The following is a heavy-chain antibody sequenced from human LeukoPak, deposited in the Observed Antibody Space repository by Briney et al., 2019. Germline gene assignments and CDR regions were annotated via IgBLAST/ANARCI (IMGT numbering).Heavy chain of an antibody. D-gene: IGHD4-11*01. Sequence: ASVKVSCKASGGTFSSYAISWVRQAPGQGLEWMGRIIPIFGTANYAQKFQGSVTITTDESTSTAYMELSSLRSEDTAVYYCARQTTVTTGFDPWGQGTLVTVSS. CDR1: GGTFSSYA. V-gene: IGHV1-69*05. J-gene: IGHJ5*02. CDR3: ARQTTVTTGFDP. CDR2: IIPIFGTA.